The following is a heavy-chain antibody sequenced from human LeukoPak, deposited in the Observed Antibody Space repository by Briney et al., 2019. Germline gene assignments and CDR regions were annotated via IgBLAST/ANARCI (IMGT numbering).Heavy chain of an antibody. V-gene: IGHV4-61*02. CDR2: IYTSGST. J-gene: IGHJ5*02. CDR3: ARGPQLGSGSYYKNWFDP. D-gene: IGHD3-10*01. CDR1: GGSISSGSYY. Sequence: PSQTLSLTCTVSGGSISSGSYYWSWIRQPAGKGLEWIGRIYTSGSTNYNPSLKSRVTISLDTSKNQFSLRLSSVTAADTAVYYCARGPQLGSGSYYKNWFDPWGQGTLVTVSS.